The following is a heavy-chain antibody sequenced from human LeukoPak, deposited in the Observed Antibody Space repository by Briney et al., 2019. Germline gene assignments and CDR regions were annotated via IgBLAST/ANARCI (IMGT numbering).Heavy chain of an antibody. V-gene: IGHV3-23*01. CDR2: ISGSGGST. Sequence: PGGSLRLSCAASGFTFSSYAMSWVRQAPGKGLEWVSAISGSGGSTYYAGSVKGRFTISRDNSKNTLYLQMNSLRAEDTAVYYCAKDQEAVAGQTPFDYWGQGTLVTVSS. CDR3: AKDQEAVAGQTPFDY. J-gene: IGHJ4*02. D-gene: IGHD6-19*01. CDR1: GFTFSSYA.